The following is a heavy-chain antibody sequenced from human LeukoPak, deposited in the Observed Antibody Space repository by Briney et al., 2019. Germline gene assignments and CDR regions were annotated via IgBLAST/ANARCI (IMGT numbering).Heavy chain of an antibody. CDR1: GGSISTYY. CDR2: IYYSGTT. Sequence: PSETLSLTCTVSGGSISTYYWSWIRQPPGKGLEWLGYIYYSGTTSYNPSLKTRVTISIDTSKNQFSLKLSSVTAADTAVYFCATLGRKDYYGSGSCYNVLYFDYWGQGTLVTVSS. D-gene: IGHD3-10*01. J-gene: IGHJ4*02. V-gene: IGHV4-59*01. CDR3: ATLGRKDYYGSGSCYNVLYFDY.